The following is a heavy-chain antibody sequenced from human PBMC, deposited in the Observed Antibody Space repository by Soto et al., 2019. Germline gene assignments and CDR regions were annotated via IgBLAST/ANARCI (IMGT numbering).Heavy chain of an antibody. Sequence: SETLSLTCIVSGGSIIGSYWSWIRQSPGKGLEWLGYVYYTGSTNYSPSLRSRVSISVDTSKNEFSLRLSSVTAADTAVYFCARSVAVPGAHIDYWGQGTQVTVSS. J-gene: IGHJ4*02. CDR1: GGSIIGSY. CDR2: VYYTGST. CDR3: ARSVAVPGAHIDY. D-gene: IGHD6-19*01. V-gene: IGHV4-59*01.